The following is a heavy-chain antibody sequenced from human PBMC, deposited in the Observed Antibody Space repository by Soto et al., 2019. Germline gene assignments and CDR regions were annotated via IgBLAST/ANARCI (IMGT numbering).Heavy chain of an antibody. CDR1: GYTFTSSG. J-gene: IGHJ5*02. Sequence: VQLVPSGAEVKKPGTSVKVSCKASGYTFTSSGICWVRQDPGQGFEWMGWISGYNGYTNYAQKFQGRVTMITDTSPSTAHMELKNLRSDATAVYYCARQEVVKPRAIPVLDPWGQGTLVPVSS. V-gene: IGHV1-18*04. CDR2: ISGYNGYT. CDR3: ARQEVVKPRAIPVLDP. D-gene: IGHD2-2*02.